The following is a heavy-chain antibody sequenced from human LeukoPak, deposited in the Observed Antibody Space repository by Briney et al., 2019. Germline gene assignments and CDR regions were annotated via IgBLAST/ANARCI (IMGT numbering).Heavy chain of an antibody. J-gene: IGHJ4*02. Sequence: ASVKVSCKASGYTFTGYDMHWVRQAPGQGLEWMGWINPNSGGTNYAQKFQGWVTMTRDTSISTAYMELSRLRSDDTAVYYCARQTHEKDTAMEFFDYWGQGTLVTVSS. CDR3: ARQTHEKDTAMEFFDY. V-gene: IGHV1-2*04. CDR2: INPNSGGT. CDR1: GYTFTGYD. D-gene: IGHD5-18*01.